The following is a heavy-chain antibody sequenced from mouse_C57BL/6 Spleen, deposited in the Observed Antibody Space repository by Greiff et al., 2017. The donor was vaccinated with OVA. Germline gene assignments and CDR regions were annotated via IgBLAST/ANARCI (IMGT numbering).Heavy chain of an antibody. Sequence: VQLKQSGPELVKPGASVKMSCKASGYTFTDYNMHWVKQSHGKSLEWIGYINPNNGGTSYNQKFKGKATLTVNKSSSTAYMELRSLTSEDSAVYYCAREVTRDYFDYWGQGTTLTVSS. D-gene: IGHD2-3*01. CDR1: GYTFTDYN. V-gene: IGHV1-22*01. J-gene: IGHJ2*01. CDR3: AREVTRDYFDY. CDR2: INPNNGGT.